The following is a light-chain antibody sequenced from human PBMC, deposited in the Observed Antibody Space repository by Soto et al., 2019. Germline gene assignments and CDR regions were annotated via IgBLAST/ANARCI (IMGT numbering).Light chain of an antibody. CDR3: SSNSDTNTPVV. V-gene: IGLV2-14*03. CDR2: DVS. CDR1: SSDVGGYNY. Sequence: QSVLTQPASVSGSPGQSITISCTGSSSDVGGYNYVSWYQQHPGKVPKLMIYDVSSRPSGVSIRFSGSKSGNTASLTISGLQAEDEGDYYCSSNSDTNTPVVFGGGTQLTVL. J-gene: IGLJ3*02.